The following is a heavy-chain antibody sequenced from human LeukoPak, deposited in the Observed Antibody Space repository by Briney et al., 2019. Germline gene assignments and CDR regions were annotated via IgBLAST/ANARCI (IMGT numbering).Heavy chain of an antibody. CDR1: GGTFSSYA. V-gene: IGHV1-69*13. J-gene: IGHJ4*02. Sequence: SVKVSCKASGGTFSSYAVSWVRQAPGQGLEWMGGIIPIFGTANYAQKFQGRVTITADESTSTAYMELSSLRSEDTAVYYCARATVRGYYFDYWGQGTLVTVSS. D-gene: IGHD4-17*01. CDR3: ARATVRGYYFDY. CDR2: IIPIFGTA.